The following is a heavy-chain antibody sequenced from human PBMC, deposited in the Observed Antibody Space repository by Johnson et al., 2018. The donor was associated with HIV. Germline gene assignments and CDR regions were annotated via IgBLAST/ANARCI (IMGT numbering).Heavy chain of an antibody. J-gene: IGHJ3*02. CDR3: ARVIYNVWSGPHAFDI. CDR2: ISGSGGST. V-gene: IGHV3-23*04. Sequence: VQLVESGGGLVQPGGSLRLSCAASGFTFSSYAMSWVRQAPGKGLEWVSAISGSGGSTYYADSVKGRFTISRDNSKNTLYLQMNSLRAEDTAVYYCARVIYNVWSGPHAFDIWGQGTMVTVSS. CDR1: GFTFSSYA. D-gene: IGHD3-3*01.